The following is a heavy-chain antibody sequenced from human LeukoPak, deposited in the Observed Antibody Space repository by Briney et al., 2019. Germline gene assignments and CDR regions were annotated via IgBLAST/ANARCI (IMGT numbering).Heavy chain of an antibody. V-gene: IGHV3-7*01. CDR1: GFPFSSYW. Sequence: GGSLRLSCAASGFPFSSYWMAWVRQAPGKGLEWVASIKQDGGETFYVDSVKGRFTISRDNAKNSLYLQMNSLRAEDTAVYYCATYSSLNRREFQYWGQGTLLTVSS. J-gene: IGHJ1*01. D-gene: IGHD3-22*01. CDR3: ATYSSLNRREFQY. CDR2: IKQDGGET.